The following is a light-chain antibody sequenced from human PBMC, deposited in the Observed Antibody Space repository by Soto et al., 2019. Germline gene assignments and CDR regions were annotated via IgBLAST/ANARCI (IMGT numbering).Light chain of an antibody. V-gene: IGLV2-14*01. Sequence: QSALTQPASVSGSPGQSITISCTGTSSDVGTYNYVSWYQHRPGKAPKLMIYDVSYRPSGVSNRFSGSKSANTASLTISGLQTEDAADYYCSSYTTSNTQVFGGGTKLTVL. J-gene: IGLJ3*02. CDR2: DVS. CDR1: SSDVGTYNY. CDR3: SSYTTSNTQV.